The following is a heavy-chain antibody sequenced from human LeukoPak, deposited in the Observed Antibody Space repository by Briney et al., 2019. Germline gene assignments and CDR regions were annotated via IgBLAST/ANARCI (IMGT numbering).Heavy chain of an antibody. D-gene: IGHD2/OR15-2a*01. V-gene: IGHV4-59*08. CDR1: GGSISSYY. CDR2: IQYTATT. CDR3: AKYWDGFDV. Sequence: SGILSLTCTVPGGSISSYYWSWIRQPPGKGLEWIGYIQYTATTNNTPSLRTRVTISLDTTKTQFSLRLNSVTAAATAFYYCAKYWDGFDVWGQGTVVTVSS. J-gene: IGHJ3*01.